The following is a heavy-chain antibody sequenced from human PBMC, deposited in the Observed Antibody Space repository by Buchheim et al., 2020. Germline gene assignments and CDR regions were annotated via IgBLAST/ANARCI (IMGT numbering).Heavy chain of an antibody. CDR1: GGSIGTVNYY. J-gene: IGHJ4*02. Sequence: LQLQESGPGLVEPSETLSLTCDVSGGSIGTVNYYWGWIRQPPGKGLEWIGSLHYGGSTYYNPSLKSRVTISAETSQKLSPTVTSVSAADTAIYYCAGDEYSSTWYKYWGQGTL. CDR2: LHYGGST. D-gene: IGHD2-2*01. V-gene: IGHV4-39*07. CDR3: AGDEYSSTWYKY.